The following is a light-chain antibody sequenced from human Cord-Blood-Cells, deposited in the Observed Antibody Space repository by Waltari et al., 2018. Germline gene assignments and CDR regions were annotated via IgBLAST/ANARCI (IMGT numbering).Light chain of an antibody. CDR3: QQYYSTPWT. CDR1: GSVLYRSNNKNY. Sequence: DIVMTQFPASPPRSLGGGPTIYCKSSGSVLYRSNNKNYLAWYQQKPGQPPKLLIYWASTRESGVPDRFSGSGSGTDFTLTISSLQAEDVAVYYCQQYYSTPWTFGQGTKVEIK. CDR2: WAS. V-gene: IGKV4-1*01. J-gene: IGKJ1*01.